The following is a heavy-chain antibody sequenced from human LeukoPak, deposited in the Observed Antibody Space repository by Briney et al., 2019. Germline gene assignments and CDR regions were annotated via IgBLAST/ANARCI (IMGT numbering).Heavy chain of an antibody. V-gene: IGHV3-48*02. CDR3: ARDWRFGELFPAY. CDR2: ISTSGTTT. D-gene: IGHD3-10*01. Sequence: GGSLRLSCAASGFXFSSFSMNWVRQAPGKGLQWVSYISTSGTTTYYADSVKGRFTISRDNAKNSLYLQMNSLRDEDTAVYYCARDWRFGELFPAYWGQGTLVTVSS. CDR1: GFXFSSFS. J-gene: IGHJ4*02.